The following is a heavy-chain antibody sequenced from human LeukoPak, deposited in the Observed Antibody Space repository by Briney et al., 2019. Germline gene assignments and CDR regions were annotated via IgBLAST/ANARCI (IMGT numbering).Heavy chain of an antibody. Sequence: PGESLTLSCTGSGYSFTNYWIGWVRQMPGKGLEWVGIIYPGDSDTRYSPSFQGHVTISADKSISTPYLQWSSLNASDTAMYYCARGGGIDYFDYWGQGTLVTVSS. V-gene: IGHV5-51*03. CDR2: IYPGDSDT. CDR3: ARGGGIDYFDY. J-gene: IGHJ4*02. CDR1: GYSFTNYW. D-gene: IGHD2-15*01.